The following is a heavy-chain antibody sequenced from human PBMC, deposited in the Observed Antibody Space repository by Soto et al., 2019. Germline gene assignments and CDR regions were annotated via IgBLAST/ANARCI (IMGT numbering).Heavy chain of an antibody. D-gene: IGHD3-22*01. V-gene: IGHV4-31*03. CDR1: GGSISSGGYY. CDR3: ARERHLKDYYDSSGTRPYYFDY. CDR2: VYYSGST. J-gene: IGHJ4*02. Sequence: PSETLSLTCTVSGGSISSGGYYWSWIRQHPGKGLEWIGYVYYSGSTYYNPSLKSRVTISVDTSKNQFSLKLSSVTAADTAVYYCARERHLKDYYDSSGTRPYYFDYWGQGTLVTVSS.